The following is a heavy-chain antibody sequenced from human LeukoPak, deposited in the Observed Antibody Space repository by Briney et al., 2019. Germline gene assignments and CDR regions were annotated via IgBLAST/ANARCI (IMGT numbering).Heavy chain of an antibody. CDR3: ARLPLPTPPYYYGSGSYYNGPDYYYCYGMDV. CDR1: GYGFTSYW. J-gene: IGHJ6*02. V-gene: IGHV5-51*01. Sequence: GESLQISCQGSGYGFTSYWIGWVRQMPGKSLEWMGIIYPGDSDTRYSPSFQGQVTISADKSISTAYLQWSSLKASDTAMYYCARLPLPTPPYYYGSGSYYNGPDYYYCYGMDVWGQGTTVTVSS. CDR2: IYPGDSDT. D-gene: IGHD3-10*01.